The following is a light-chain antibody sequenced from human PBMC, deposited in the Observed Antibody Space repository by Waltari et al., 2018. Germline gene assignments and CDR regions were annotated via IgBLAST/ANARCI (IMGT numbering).Light chain of an antibody. V-gene: IGLV1-47*01. CDR1: TSNIGSNF. CDR3: AVCDENPV. J-gene: IGLJ2*01. CDR2: RDD. Sequence: QSMLTQPPSASGTPGQRVTISCSGSTSNIGSNFVCWYQQFPGTAPILLIYRDDQRPSGVPDRFSASKSGASASLAIRGLRSEDEADYSCAVCDENPVFGGGTKLTVL.